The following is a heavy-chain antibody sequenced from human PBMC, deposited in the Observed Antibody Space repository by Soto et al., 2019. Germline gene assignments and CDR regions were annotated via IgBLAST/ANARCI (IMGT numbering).Heavy chain of an antibody. D-gene: IGHD6-19*01. Sequence: QVQLVESGGDVVQPGESLRLSCVASGFTFRWFAMLWVRQAPGKGLEWVAAVSYEGTTKTYSDDVKGRFTISRDNSRNTVYLQLDNLRREDTAMYYCAKDDREAVAGAVHFYGMDVWGQGTSATVSS. CDR1: GFTFRWFA. CDR2: VSYEGTTK. CDR3: AKDDREAVAGAVHFYGMDV. J-gene: IGHJ6*02. V-gene: IGHV3-30*18.